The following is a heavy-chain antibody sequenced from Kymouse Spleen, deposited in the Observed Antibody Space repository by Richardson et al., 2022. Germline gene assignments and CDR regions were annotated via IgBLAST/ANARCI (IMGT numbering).Heavy chain of an antibody. V-gene: IGHV3-73*02. CDR3: TSPYNWNFDY. CDR1: GFTFSGSA. CDR2: IRSKANSYAT. D-gene: IGHD1-20*01,IGHD1-7*01. Sequence: EVQLVESGGGLVQPGGSLKLSCAASGFTFSGSAMHWVRQASGKGLEWVGRIRSKANSYATAYAASVKGRFTISRDDSKNTAYLQMNSLKTEDTAVYYCTSPYNWNFDYWGQGTLVTVSS. J-gene: IGHJ4*02.